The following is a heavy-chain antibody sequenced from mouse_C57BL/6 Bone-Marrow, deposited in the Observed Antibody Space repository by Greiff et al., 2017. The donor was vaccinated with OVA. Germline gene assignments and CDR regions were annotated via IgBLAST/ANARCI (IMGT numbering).Heavy chain of an antibody. CDR1: GYTFTRYD. CDR2: IYPRDGST. Sequence: QVHVKQSGPELVKPGASVKLSCKASGYTFTRYDINWVKQRPGKGLEWIGWIYPRDGSTKYNEKFKGKATLTVDTSSSTAYMELHSLTSEDSAVYFCARDYYVPFAYWGQGILVTVSA. CDR3: ARDYYVPFAY. V-gene: IGHV1-85*01. J-gene: IGHJ3*01. D-gene: IGHD1-1*01.